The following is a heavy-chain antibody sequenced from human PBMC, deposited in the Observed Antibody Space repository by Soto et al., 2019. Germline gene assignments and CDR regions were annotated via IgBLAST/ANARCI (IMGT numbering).Heavy chain of an antibody. D-gene: IGHD6-19*01. Sequence: QVQLVQSGGEVKKPGASVKVSCKASGYTFTNNDSNWVRQASGQGLEWMGWMNPKSGNTGYAQKFQGRVTMTRNTSISTAYMELSSLRSEDTAVYYCARDGGGSSAWVPWGQGTLVTVSS. V-gene: IGHV1-8*02. J-gene: IGHJ5*02. CDR1: GYTFTNND. CDR3: ARDGGGSSAWVP. CDR2: MNPKSGNT.